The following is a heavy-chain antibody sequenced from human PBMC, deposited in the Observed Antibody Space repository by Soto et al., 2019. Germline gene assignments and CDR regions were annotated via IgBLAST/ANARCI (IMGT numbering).Heavy chain of an antibody. CDR3: ATASWRRLFDD. J-gene: IGHJ4*02. V-gene: IGHV3-53*01. D-gene: IGHD3-3*01. CDR2: IYSGGNT. CDR1: GFTVSSEY. Sequence: EVQLVESGGDLIQPGGSLRLSCAASGFTVSSEYMSWVRQAPGKGLEWVSVIYSGGNTYYADSVKGRFTISRDTYKSQLQMQMNSLRAEYTAVNYGATASWRRLFDDWCQGSLGTVAS.